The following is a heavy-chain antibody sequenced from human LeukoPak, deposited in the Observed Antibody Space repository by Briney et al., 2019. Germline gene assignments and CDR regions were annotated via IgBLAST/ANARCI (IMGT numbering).Heavy chain of an antibody. D-gene: IGHD3-9*01. CDR2: ISWNSGSI. V-gene: IGHV3-9*01. CDR3: AKDNGYDILTGYYDY. Sequence: GRSLRLSCAASGFTFDDYAMHWVRQAPGKGLEWVSGISWNSGSIGYADSVKGRFTISRDNAKNSLYLQMSSLRAEDTALYYCAKDNGYDILTGYYDYWGQGTLVTVSS. CDR1: GFTFDDYA. J-gene: IGHJ4*02.